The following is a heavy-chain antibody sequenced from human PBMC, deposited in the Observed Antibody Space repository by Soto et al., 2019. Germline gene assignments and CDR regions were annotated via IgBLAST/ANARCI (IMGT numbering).Heavy chain of an antibody. Sequence: QVQLQQWGAGLLKPSETLSLTCAVYGGSFSGYYWNWVRQPPRKGLEWIGKVKHSGGTHYNPSLKFRVSISVDTSKSQVSLRLTSVTAADTAVYYCARAYDYGDPRDALDTWGQGTMVTVSS. D-gene: IGHD4-17*01. J-gene: IGHJ3*02. CDR1: GGSFSGYY. CDR2: VKHSGGT. V-gene: IGHV4-34*01. CDR3: ARAYDYGDPRDALDT.